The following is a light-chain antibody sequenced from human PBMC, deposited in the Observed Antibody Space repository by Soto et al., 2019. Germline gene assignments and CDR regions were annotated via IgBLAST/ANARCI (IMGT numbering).Light chain of an antibody. CDR1: QSVSSSY. Sequence: EILLTQYPGTLSLAPGERATLSCRASQSVSSSYLAWYQQKPGQAPRLLIYGASSRATGIPDRFSGSGSGTDFTLTISRLEPEDFAVYYCQQYGSSRTFGQGTKVDIK. V-gene: IGKV3-20*01. CDR3: QQYGSSRT. J-gene: IGKJ1*01. CDR2: GAS.